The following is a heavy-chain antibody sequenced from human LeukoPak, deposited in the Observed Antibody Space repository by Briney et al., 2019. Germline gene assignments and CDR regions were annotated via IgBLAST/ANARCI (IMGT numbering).Heavy chain of an antibody. CDR1: GFTFSGYS. CDR3: ARSGWRYCSSTSCYSWFDP. D-gene: IGHD2-2*02. CDR2: ISSSSYI. J-gene: IGHJ5*02. V-gene: IGHV3-21*01. Sequence: KPGGSLRLSCAASGFTFSGYSMNWVRQAPGKGLEWVSSISSSSYIYYADSVKGRFTISRDNAKNSLYLQMNSLRAEDTAVYYCARSGWRYCSSTSCYSWFDPWGQGTLVTVSS.